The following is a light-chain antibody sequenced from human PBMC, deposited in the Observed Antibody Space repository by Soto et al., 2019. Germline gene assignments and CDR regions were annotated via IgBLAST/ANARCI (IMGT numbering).Light chain of an antibody. CDR3: QHYVTSLTT. V-gene: IGKV3-20*01. CDR1: QSVTYYY. Sequence: EIVLTQSPGILSLSPGERATLSCRASQSVTYYYLAWYQQKPGQAPRLLIFGASIRVKGIPDRFIGSGSGTDFTLTISRLEPEDFAVYYCQHYVTSLTTFGQGTKVDIK. J-gene: IGKJ1*01. CDR2: GAS.